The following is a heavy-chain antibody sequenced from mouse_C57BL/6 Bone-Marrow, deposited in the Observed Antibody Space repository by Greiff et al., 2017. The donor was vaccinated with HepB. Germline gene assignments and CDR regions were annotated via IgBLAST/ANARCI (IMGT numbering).Heavy chain of an antibody. J-gene: IGHJ1*03. D-gene: IGHD1-1*01. V-gene: IGHV5-16*01. CDR2: INYDGSST. CDR1: GFTFSDYY. CDR3: ARDLLYYGSSFWYFDV. Sequence: EVKLMESEGGLVQPGSSMKLSCTASGFTFSDYYMAWVRQVPEKGLEWVANINYDGSSTYYLDSLKSRFIISRDNAKNILYLQMSSLKSEDTATYYCARDLLYYGSSFWYFDVWGTGTTVTVSS.